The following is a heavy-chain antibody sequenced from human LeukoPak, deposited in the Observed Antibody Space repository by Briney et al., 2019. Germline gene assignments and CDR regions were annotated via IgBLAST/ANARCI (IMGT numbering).Heavy chain of an antibody. CDR1: GFSFSGYW. CDR3: AGGRYSSVWY. J-gene: IGHJ4*02. V-gene: IGHV3-74*01. CDR2: INSDESST. D-gene: IGHD6-19*01. Sequence: TGGSLRLSCVDSGFSFSGYWMHWVRQAPGKGLVWVSRINSDESSTTYADSVKGRFTISRDNAKNTLYLQMNSLRAEDTAVYYCAGGRYSSVWYWGQGTLVTVSS.